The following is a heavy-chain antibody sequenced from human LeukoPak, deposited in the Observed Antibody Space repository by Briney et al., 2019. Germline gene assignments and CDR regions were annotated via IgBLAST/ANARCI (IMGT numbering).Heavy chain of an antibody. CDR3: ARRASKWLVQRYAFDI. J-gene: IGHJ3*02. CDR1: GGSISSSSYY. CDR2: IYYSGST. D-gene: IGHD6-19*01. Sequence: PSETLSLTCTISGGSISSSSYYWGWIRQPPGKGLEWIGSIYYSGSTYYNPSLKSRVTISVDTSKNQFSLKLSSVTAADTAVYYCARRASKWLVQRYAFDIWGQGTMVTVSS. V-gene: IGHV4-39*01.